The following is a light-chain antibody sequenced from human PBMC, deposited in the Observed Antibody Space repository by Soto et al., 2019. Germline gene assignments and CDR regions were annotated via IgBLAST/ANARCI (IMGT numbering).Light chain of an antibody. V-gene: IGKV3-15*01. CDR1: QYISNN. J-gene: IGKJ5*01. CDR3: QQYNHWSSIT. CDR2: GAS. Sequence: EIAMTQSPATLSVSLGERATLSCRASQYISNNLAWYQQRPGQAPSLLIYGASTRAIGVPARFSGSGSGTDFLLSISGLQSEDSAVYYCQQYNHWSSITFGQGTRLEIK.